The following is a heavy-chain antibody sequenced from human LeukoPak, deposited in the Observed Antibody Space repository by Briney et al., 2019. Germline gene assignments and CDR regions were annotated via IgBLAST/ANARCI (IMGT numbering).Heavy chain of an antibody. CDR1: GYTFTSYD. J-gene: IGHJ6*03. D-gene: IGHD3-10*01. CDR3: ARGPTMVRGVGPDMDV. Sequence: ASVKVSCKASGYTFTSYDINWVRQATGQGLEWMGWMNPNSGNTGYAQKFQGRVTMTRNTSISTAYMELSSLRSEDTAVYYCARGPTMVRGVGPDMDVWDKGTTVTVSS. CDR2: MNPNSGNT. V-gene: IGHV1-8*01.